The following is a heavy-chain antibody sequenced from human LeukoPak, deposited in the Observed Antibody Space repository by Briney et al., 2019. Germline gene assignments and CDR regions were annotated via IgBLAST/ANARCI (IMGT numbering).Heavy chain of an antibody. CDR1: GFTFSRYE. CDR3: ARGVRYCSSTNCASFDY. D-gene: IGHD2-2*01. J-gene: IGHJ4*02. V-gene: IGHV3-21*01. Sequence: SGGSLRLSCAASGFTFSRYEVNWVHQAPGKGLEWVSSISSSSSYTYYADPVKGRFTITRDNAKNSLYLQMNNLRAEDTAVYYCARGVRYCSSTNCASFDYWGQGILVTVSS. CDR2: ISSSSSYT.